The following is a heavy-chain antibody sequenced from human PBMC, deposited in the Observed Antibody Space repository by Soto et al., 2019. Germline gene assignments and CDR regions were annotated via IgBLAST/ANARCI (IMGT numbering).Heavy chain of an antibody. J-gene: IGHJ6*02. CDR2: ISGSGGST. CDR3: AKGGTSSPRGMDV. D-gene: IGHD2-2*01. V-gene: IGHV3-23*01. CDR1: GFTFSSYA. Sequence: PGGSLRLSCAASGFTFSSYAMSWVSQAPGKGLEWVSAISGSGGSTYYADSVKGRFTISRDNSKNTLYLQMNSLRAEDTAVYYCAKGGTSSPRGMDVWGQGTTVTVSS.